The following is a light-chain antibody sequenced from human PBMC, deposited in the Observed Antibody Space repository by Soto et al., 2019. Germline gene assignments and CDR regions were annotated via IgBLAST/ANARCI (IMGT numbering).Light chain of an antibody. CDR1: PSVSSF. Sequence: ELGLTQSPPTLTLSPGERATLSCRASPSVSSFLAWYQQKPGQAPRLLIYDASNRATGIPARFSGCGSGTDFTLTFSSVRPVVFSVYYCQLRSAWPPYTFGQGTKR. CDR3: QLRSAWPPYT. V-gene: IGKV3-11*01. J-gene: IGKJ2*01. CDR2: DAS.